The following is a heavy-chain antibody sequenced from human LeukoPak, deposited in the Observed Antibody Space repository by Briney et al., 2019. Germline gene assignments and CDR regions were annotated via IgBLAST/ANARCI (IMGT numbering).Heavy chain of an antibody. CDR1: GFTFSSYS. V-gene: IGHV3-48*04. Sequence: GGSLRLSCAASGFTFSSYSMNWVRQAPGKGLEWVSYISSSSSTIYYADSVKGRFTISRDNAKNSLYLQMNSLRAADTALYYCAKDTQDILTAPDYWGQGTLVTVSS. CDR3: AKDTQDILTAPDY. CDR2: ISSSSSTI. J-gene: IGHJ4*02. D-gene: IGHD3-9*01.